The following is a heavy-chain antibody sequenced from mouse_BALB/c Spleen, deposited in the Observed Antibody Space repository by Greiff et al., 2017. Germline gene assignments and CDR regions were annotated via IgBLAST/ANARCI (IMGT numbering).Heavy chain of an antibody. CDR3: AKDSNSYWYFDV. CDR2: ISYDGSN. J-gene: IGHJ1*01. Sequence: DVQLVESGPGLVKPSQSLSLTCSVTGYSITSGYFWNWIRQFPGNKLEWMGYISYDGSNNYNPSLKNRISITRDTSKNQFFLKLNSVTTEDTATYYCAKDSNSYWYFDVWGAGTTVTVSS. V-gene: IGHV3-6*02. D-gene: IGHD2-5*01. CDR1: GYSITSGYF.